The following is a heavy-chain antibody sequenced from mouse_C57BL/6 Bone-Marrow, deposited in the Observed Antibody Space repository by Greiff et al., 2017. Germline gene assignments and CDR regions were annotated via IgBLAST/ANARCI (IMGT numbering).Heavy chain of an antibody. D-gene: IGHD1-1*01. V-gene: IGHV5-4*01. CDR2: ISDGGSYT. CDR3: AREGLLREGFAY. Sequence: EVNVVESGGGLVKPGGSLKLSCAASGFTFSSYAMSWVRQTPEKRLEWVATISDGGSYTYYPDNVKGRFTISRDNAKNNLYLQMSHLKSEDTAMYYCAREGLLREGFAYWGQGTLVTVSA. CDR1: GFTFSSYA. J-gene: IGHJ3*01.